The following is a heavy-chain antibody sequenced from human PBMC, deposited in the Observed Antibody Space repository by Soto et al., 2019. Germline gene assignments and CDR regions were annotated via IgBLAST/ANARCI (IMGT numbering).Heavy chain of an antibody. Sequence: QVQLQESGPGLVKPSQTLSLTCTVSGGSISSGGYYWSWIRQHPGKGLEWIGYIYYSGSTYYNPSLQIRVTXXVXTXXNQFALKLSSVTAADTAVYYCARGQGFGELFPTDYWGQGTLVTVSS. V-gene: IGHV4-31*03. D-gene: IGHD3-10*01. CDR2: IYYSGST. CDR3: ARGQGFGELFPTDY. CDR1: GGSISSGGYY. J-gene: IGHJ4*02.